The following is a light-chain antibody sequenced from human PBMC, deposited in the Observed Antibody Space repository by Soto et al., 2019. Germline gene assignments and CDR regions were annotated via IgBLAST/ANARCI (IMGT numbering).Light chain of an antibody. Sequence: EIVMTQSPATLSVSPGERATLSCRASQSVSIKLAWYQQKPGQTPRLLVYGASSRATGIPDRFSGSGSGTDFTLTISSLEPEDSAVYYCQQRHMWPITFGQGTRLEI. CDR3: QQRHMWPIT. CDR2: GAS. V-gene: IGKV3D-15*01. J-gene: IGKJ5*01. CDR1: QSVSIK.